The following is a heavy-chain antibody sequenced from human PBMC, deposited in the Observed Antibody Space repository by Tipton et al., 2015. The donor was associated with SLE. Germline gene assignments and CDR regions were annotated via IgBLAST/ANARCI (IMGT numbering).Heavy chain of an antibody. CDR2: ISSSGTII. J-gene: IGHJ4*02. CDR3: ARDAGVLGTYYFDH. D-gene: IGHD1-14*01. V-gene: IGHV3-11*04. Sequence: GSLRLSCAVFGVSVSDYYMSWIRQAPGKGLEWVSYISSSGTIIYYADSVKGRFTVSRDSDSLYLQMNSLIPEDTGVYYCARDAGVLGTYYFDHWGQGTLLTVSS. CDR1: GVSVSDYY.